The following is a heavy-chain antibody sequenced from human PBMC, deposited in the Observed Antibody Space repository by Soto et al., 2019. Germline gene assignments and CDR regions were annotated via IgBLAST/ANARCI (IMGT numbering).Heavy chain of an antibody. V-gene: IGHV2-5*02. CDR3: ARSKYSISSFDY. CDR1: GSSLSTDDVG. Sequence: SGPTLVNPTQTLTLTCTFSGSSLSTDDVGVGWIRQPPGKALDWLAVIYWDDDKRYSPFLKSRLTITKDTSKNQVLLTMTNMDPVDTATYFCARSKYSISSFDYWGQGALVTVSS. D-gene: IGHD6-6*01. J-gene: IGHJ4*02. CDR2: IYWDDDK.